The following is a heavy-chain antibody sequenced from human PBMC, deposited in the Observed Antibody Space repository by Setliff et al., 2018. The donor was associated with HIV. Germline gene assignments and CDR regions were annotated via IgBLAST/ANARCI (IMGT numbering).Heavy chain of an antibody. V-gene: IGHV1-8*01. CDR2: VYASTGHT. CDR3: ARGIDILVKMGIYYHYMDV. D-gene: IGHD2-15*01. J-gene: IGHJ6*03. Sequence: GASVKVSCKTSGDKFGSFDINWVRQASGQGLEWVGWVYASTGHTAYARKFEGRVTMIWDPSTGIGYMELNSLRADDTAVYYCARGIDILVKMGIYYHYMDVWGKGTTVTVSS. CDR1: GDKFGSFD.